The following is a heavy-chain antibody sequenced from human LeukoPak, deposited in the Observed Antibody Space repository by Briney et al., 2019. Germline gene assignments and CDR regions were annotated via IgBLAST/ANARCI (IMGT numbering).Heavy chain of an antibody. J-gene: IGHJ4*02. CDR2: IYSGSDT. CDR1: GFSVSSNF. CDR3: ARDGTAQQLVHYFDY. V-gene: IGHV3-53*01. Sequence: GGSLRLSCAASGFSVSSNFMSWVRQAPGKGLEWVSLIYSGSDTYYADSVKGRFTIARDNSQNTVYLQMNSLRVEDTAVYYCARDGTAQQLVHYFDYWGQGTLVTVSS. D-gene: IGHD6-13*01.